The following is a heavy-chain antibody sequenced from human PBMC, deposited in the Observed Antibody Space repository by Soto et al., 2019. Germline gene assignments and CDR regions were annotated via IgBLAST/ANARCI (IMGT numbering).Heavy chain of an antibody. Sequence: ASVQVSCKASGYTFTSYAMHWVRQAPGQRLEWMGWINAGNGNTKYSQKFQGRVTITRDTSASTAYMELSSLRSEDTAVYYCAREDSSGWYGFDYWGQGTLVTVSS. V-gene: IGHV1-3*01. CDR2: INAGNGNT. CDR1: GYTFTSYA. D-gene: IGHD6-19*01. J-gene: IGHJ4*02. CDR3: AREDSSGWYGFDY.